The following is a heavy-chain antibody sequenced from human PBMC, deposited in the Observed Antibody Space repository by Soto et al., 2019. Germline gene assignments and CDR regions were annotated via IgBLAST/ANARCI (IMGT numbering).Heavy chain of an antibody. V-gene: IGHV3-23*01. CDR1: KFNFTNYA. CDR3: ARDPDADPGPLDF. J-gene: IGHJ4*02. Sequence: GRPQRLSCTASKFNFTNYAISCVRQTPGKGLEWVSSISASGGSYYALSVKGRFTISRDNSKNTLYLQMNSLRAVDMAVYYCARDPDADPGPLDFWGPATLVTVSS. CDR2: ISASGGS.